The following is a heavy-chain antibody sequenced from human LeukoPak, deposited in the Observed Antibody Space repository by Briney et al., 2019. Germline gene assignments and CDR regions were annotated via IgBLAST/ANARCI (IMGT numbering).Heavy chain of an antibody. V-gene: IGHV1-46*01. Sequence: ASVKVSCKTSGYTFTNFYMHWVRQAPGQGLEWMGIINPSGANTGYAQKFQGRVTMTRGTSTSTVYMELSSLRSQDTAVYYCARVEGNDSSDDYWSQGTLVTVSS. CDR2: INPSGANT. J-gene: IGHJ4*02. D-gene: IGHD3-22*01. CDR1: GYTFTNFY. CDR3: ARVEGNDSSDDY.